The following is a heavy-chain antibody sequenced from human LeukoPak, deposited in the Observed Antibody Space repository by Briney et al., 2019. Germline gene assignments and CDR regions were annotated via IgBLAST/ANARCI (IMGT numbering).Heavy chain of an antibody. CDR2: ITNGATGT. D-gene: IGHD3-22*01. CDR1: GFTFINYA. J-gene: IGHJ4*02. V-gene: IGHV3-23*01. Sequence: GGSLRLSCAASGFTFINYAMTWVRQAPGKGLEWVSTITNGATGTFYADSVKGRFTISGDNSRNTVYLQMNSLRAEDTAVYYCAKTYYYDTGGYYNYWGRGTLVTVSS. CDR3: AKTYYYDTGGYYNY.